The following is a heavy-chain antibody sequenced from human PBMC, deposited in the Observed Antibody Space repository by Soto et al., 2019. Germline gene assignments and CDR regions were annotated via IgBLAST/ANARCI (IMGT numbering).Heavy chain of an antibody. V-gene: IGHV4-59*01. CDR2: VYYSGST. CDR3: ARGTAYYYDGSGYPHISFFDY. CDR1: GGSISSYY. J-gene: IGHJ4*02. Sequence: PSETLSLTCTVSGGSISSYYWSWIRQPPGKGLEWIGYVYYSGSTNYNPSLKSRVTISVDTSKNQFSLKLSSVTAADTAVYYCARGTAYYYDGSGYPHISFFDYWGQGTLVTVSS. D-gene: IGHD3-22*01.